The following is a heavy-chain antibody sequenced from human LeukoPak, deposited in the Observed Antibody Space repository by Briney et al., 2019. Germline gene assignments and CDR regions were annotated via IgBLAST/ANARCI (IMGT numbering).Heavy chain of an antibody. J-gene: IGHJ4*02. CDR1: GYSISSGYY. V-gene: IGHV4-38-2*02. CDR3: ARAGYGDSDFDY. D-gene: IGHD4-17*01. CDR2: IYHSGNT. Sequence: PSETLSLTCTVSGYSISSGYYWGWIRQPPGKGLEWIGSIYHSGNTYYNPSLKSRVTISVDTSKNQFSLKLSSVTAADTAVYYCARAGYGDSDFDYWGQETLVTVSS.